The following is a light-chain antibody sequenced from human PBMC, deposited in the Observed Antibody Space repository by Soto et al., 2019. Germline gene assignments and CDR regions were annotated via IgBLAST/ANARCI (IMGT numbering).Light chain of an antibody. CDR3: QQSYSSPT. CDR2: AAS. Sequence: DIQMTQSPSSLSASVGDSVTITCRASQSISIYLNWYHQRPGKAPNLLIYAASSLQSGVPSRFSGSGSGTDFTRTISSLQPEDFATYYCQQSYSSPTFGQGTKVEIK. V-gene: IGKV1-39*01. CDR1: QSISIY. J-gene: IGKJ1*01.